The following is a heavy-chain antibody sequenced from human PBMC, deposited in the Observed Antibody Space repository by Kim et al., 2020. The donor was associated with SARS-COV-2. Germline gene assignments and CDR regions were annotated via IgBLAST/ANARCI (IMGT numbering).Heavy chain of an antibody. CDR2: VHFSGST. J-gene: IGHJ6*02. Sequence: SETLSLTCSVSGGSITSYYWSWVRQPPGKGLEWIGYVHFSGSTAYTPSLKSRVTISMDTSKNQFSLRLNSVTAADTAVYYCARGTYEILTPSNTDYYYYDMDVWGQGTTVTVSS. CDR3: ARGTYEILTPSNTDYYYYDMDV. V-gene: IGHV4-59*01. D-gene: IGHD3-9*01. CDR1: GGSITSYY.